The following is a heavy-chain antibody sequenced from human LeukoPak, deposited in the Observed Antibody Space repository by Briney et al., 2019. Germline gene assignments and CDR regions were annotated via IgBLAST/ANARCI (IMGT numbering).Heavy chain of an antibody. Sequence: GESLKISWKGSGYILTPYWLAWVRQMPGKGLEWMGIIYPGDSDIRYNPSFQGQVTISADKSISTAYLQWSSLKASDTAMYYCARHNNNARDVWGQGTTVTVSS. CDR2: IYPGDSDI. CDR1: GYILTPYW. J-gene: IGHJ6*02. D-gene: IGHD1/OR15-1a*01. V-gene: IGHV5-51*01. CDR3: ARHNNNARDV.